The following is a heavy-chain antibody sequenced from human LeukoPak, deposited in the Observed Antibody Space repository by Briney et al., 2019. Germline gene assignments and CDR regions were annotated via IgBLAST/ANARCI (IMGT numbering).Heavy chain of an antibody. Sequence: PGGSLRLSCAASGFTFSSYAMHWVRQAPGKGLEWVAVISYDGSNKYYADSVKGRFTISRDNSKNTLYLQMNSLRAEDTAVYYCARAFVAAGTIFDYWGQGTLVTVSS. D-gene: IGHD6-13*01. J-gene: IGHJ4*02. V-gene: IGHV3-30*04. CDR2: ISYDGSNK. CDR3: ARAFVAAGTIFDY. CDR1: GFTFSSYA.